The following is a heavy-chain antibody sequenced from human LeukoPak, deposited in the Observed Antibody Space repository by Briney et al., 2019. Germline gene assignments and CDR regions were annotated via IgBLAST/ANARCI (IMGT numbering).Heavy chain of an antibody. CDR2: IIPIFGTA. Sequence: ASVKVSCKASGYTFNNYAINWVRQAPGQGLEWMGGIIPIFGTANYAQKFQGRVTITADESTSTAYMELSRLRSDDTAVYYCARVQAGTTFDYWGQGTLVTVSS. V-gene: IGHV1-69*13. CDR3: ARVQAGTTFDY. J-gene: IGHJ4*02. D-gene: IGHD1-7*01. CDR1: GYTFNNYA.